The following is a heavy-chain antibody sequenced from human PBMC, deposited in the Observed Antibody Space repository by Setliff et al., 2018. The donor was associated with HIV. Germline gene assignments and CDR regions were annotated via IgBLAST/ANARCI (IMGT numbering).Heavy chain of an antibody. CDR2: IVPLIDTA. D-gene: IGHD3-3*01. Sequence: SVKVSCKAFGDSFTNYGFGRVRQAPGQGLEWLGGIVPLIDTASNAQKFQGRVTITADKSTSTVYMDLSSLTSEDTAVYYCARVRSGQAFDLWGQGTLVTVSS. J-gene: IGHJ4*02. CDR3: ARVRSGQAFDL. V-gene: IGHV1-69*06. CDR1: GDSFTNYG.